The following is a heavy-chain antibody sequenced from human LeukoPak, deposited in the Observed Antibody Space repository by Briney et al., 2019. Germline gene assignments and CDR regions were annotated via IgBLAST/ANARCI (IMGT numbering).Heavy chain of an antibody. CDR2: IYHSGST. CDR3: ARRIAVAGRGNSWFDP. D-gene: IGHD6-19*01. CDR1: GYSISSGYY. V-gene: IGHV4-38-2*02. J-gene: IGHJ5*02. Sequence: PSETLSLTCTVSGYSISSGYYWGWIRQPPGKGLERIGIIYHSGSTYYNPSLESRVTISVDTSNNQFSLKLSSVTAADTAVYYCARRIAVAGRGNSWFDPWGQGTLVTVSS.